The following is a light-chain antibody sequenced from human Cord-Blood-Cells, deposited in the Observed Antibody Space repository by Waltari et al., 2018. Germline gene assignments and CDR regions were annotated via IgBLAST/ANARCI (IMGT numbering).Light chain of an antibody. CDR2: EGS. V-gene: IGLV2-23*01. Sequence: QSALTPPASVSGSPGQSITISCTGTSSDVVSYNLVSWYQQHPGKAPKLMIYEGSKRPSGVSNRFSGSKSGNTASLTISGLQAEDEADYYCCSYAGSRVFGGGTKLTVL. CDR3: CSYAGSRV. J-gene: IGLJ3*02. CDR1: SSDVVSYNL.